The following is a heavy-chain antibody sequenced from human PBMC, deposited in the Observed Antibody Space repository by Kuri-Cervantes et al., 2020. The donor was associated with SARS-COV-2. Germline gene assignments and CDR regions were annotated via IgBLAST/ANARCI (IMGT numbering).Heavy chain of an antibody. CDR2: IRSSSSTI. J-gene: IGHJ6*02. Sequence: GESLKISCAASGFTFSSYSMNWVRQAPGKGLEWVSYIRSSSSTIYYADSVKGRFTISRDNAKNSLYLQMNSLRDEDTAVYYCARGYCSSTSCPPYYYYGMDVWGQGTTVTVSS. CDR3: ARGYCSSTSCPPYYYYGMDV. V-gene: IGHV3-48*02. CDR1: GFTFSSYS. D-gene: IGHD2-2*01.